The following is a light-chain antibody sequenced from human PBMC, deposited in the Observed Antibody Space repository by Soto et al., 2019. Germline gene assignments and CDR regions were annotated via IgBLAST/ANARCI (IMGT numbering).Light chain of an antibody. CDR3: NQSYSPPWFS. J-gene: IGKJ2*01. V-gene: IGKV1-39*01. CDR1: QTVTYH. Sequence: DIQMTQFPSSLSASVGDRVTITCRASQTVTYHLNGYQHKPGKAPKVLIYGASSLHSGVPSRFSGRGSRTEFTLAISKVLHEHFSTYGCNQSYSPPWFSFGQETKLQTK. CDR2: GAS.